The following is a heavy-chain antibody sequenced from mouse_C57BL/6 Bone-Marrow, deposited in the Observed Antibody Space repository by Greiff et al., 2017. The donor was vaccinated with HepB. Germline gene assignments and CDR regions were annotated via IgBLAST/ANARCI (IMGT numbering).Heavy chain of an antibody. J-gene: IGHJ2*01. CDR2: IYWDDDK. D-gene: IGHD4-1*01. V-gene: IGHV8-12*01. CDR1: GFSLSTSGMG. Sequence: QVQLKESGPGILQSSQTLSLTCSFSGFSLSTSGMGVSWIRQPSGKGLEWLAHIYWDDDKRYNPSLKSRLTISKDTSRNQVFLKITSVDTADTATYYCARRVWDSYYFDYWGQGTTLTVSS. CDR3: ARRVWDSYYFDY.